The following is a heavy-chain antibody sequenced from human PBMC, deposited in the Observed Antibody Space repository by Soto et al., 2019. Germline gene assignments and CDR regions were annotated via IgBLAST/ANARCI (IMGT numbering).Heavy chain of an antibody. D-gene: IGHD6-13*01. CDR2: ISSDGSRK. CDR3: ARGCSGGTNCFYFDF. CDR1: GFTFGNFG. Sequence: QVQLVESGGGVVQPGRSLRLSCPASGFTFGNFGIHWVRQAPGKGLEWVADISSDGSRKFYADSVKGRFTISRDNSKNTLYLQMNSLRTEDTAVYFCARGCSGGTNCFYFDFWGQGILVTVSS. J-gene: IGHJ4*02. V-gene: IGHV3-30*03.